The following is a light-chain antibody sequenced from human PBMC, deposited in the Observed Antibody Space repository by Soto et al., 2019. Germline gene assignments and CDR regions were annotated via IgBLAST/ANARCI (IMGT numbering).Light chain of an antibody. V-gene: IGKV3-20*01. J-gene: IGKJ4*01. CDR1: QSVSSSY. CDR2: GAS. CDR3: QQYGSSPPKLT. Sequence: EIVLTQSPGTLSLSPGERATLSCRASQSVSSSYLAWYQQKPGQAPRLLIYGASSRATGIPDRFSGSGSGTDFTLTISRLEPEDFAVYYCQQYGSSPPKLTFGGGTTVEIK.